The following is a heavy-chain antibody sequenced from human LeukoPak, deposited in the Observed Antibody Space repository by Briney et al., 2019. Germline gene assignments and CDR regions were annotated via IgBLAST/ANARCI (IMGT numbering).Heavy chain of an antibody. Sequence: SVKVSCKASGGTFSSYAISWVRQAPGQGLEWMGGIIPIFGTANYAQKFQGRVTITTDESTSTAYMELSSLRSEDTAVYYCARDSGSYQLPHYYYYYMDVWGKGTTVTVSS. CDR1: GGTFSSYA. D-gene: IGHD2-2*01. CDR2: IIPIFGTA. J-gene: IGHJ6*03. CDR3: ARDSGSYQLPHYYYYYMDV. V-gene: IGHV1-69*05.